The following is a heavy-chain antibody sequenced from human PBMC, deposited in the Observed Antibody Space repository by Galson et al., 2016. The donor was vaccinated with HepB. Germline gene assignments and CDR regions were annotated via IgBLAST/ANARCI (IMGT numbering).Heavy chain of an antibody. J-gene: IGHJ4*02. CDR2: IYHSGST. D-gene: IGHD4-11*01. V-gene: IGHV4-4*02. CDR3: ARSTAGYVSLFDY. CDR1: GDSISSSNW. Sequence: SETLSLTCAVSGDSISSSNWWSWVRQPPGKGLEWIGEIYHSGSTNYNPSLKSRVTISVDKSKNQFSLKLSSVTAADTAVYYCARSTAGYVSLFDYWGQGTLVTVSS.